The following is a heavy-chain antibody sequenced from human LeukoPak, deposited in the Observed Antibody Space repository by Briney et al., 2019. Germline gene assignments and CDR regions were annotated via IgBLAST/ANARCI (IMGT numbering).Heavy chain of an antibody. V-gene: IGHV5-51*01. J-gene: IGHJ3*02. CDR1: GYIFTSYW. CDR3: ARQLMTTVTHDAFDI. CDR2: IYPGDSDI. Sequence: GESLKISCQGSGYIFTSYWIGWVRQMPGKGLEWMGIIYPGDSDIRYSPSFQGQVTISADKSISTAYLQWSSLKASDTAMYYCARQLMTTVTHDAFDIWGQGTMVTVSS. D-gene: IGHD4-17*01.